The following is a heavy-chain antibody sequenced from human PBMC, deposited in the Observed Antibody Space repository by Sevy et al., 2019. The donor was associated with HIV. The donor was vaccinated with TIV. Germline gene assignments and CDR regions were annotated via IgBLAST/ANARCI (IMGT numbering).Heavy chain of an antibody. CDR1: GYTFAVYY. J-gene: IGHJ4*02. CDR2: INPNTGVT. V-gene: IGHV1-2*06. Sequence: ASVKVSCKASGYTFAVYYLHWVRQAPGQGLEWMGRINPNTGVTNYAQKFQGRVTMTRDTSITTAYMELHRLGSDDTAVYYCAALATISSFDYWGQRSLVTVSS. D-gene: IGHD5-12*01. CDR3: AALATISSFDY.